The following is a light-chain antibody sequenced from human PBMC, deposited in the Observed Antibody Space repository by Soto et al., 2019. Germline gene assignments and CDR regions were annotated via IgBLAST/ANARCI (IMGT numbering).Light chain of an antibody. CDR1: QSVSSN. Sequence: EIVMTQSPATLSVSPGEGATLSCRASQSVSSNLAWYQQKPGQAPRLLIYDSSTRATGIPARFSGSGSGTDFTLIISSLQSEDFAVYYCQQYNNWPPITFGQGTRLEI. V-gene: IGKV3-15*01. CDR2: DSS. J-gene: IGKJ5*01. CDR3: QQYNNWPPIT.